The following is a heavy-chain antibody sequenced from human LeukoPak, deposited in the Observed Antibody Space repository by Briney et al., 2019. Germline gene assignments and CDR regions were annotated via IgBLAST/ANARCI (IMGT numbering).Heavy chain of an antibody. CDR2: ISGSGGST. CDR3: AKERDNTDCSGYFDY. CDR1: GFTLTSYA. V-gene: IGHV3-23*01. J-gene: IGHJ4*02. Sequence: GGSLRLSSAASGFTLTSYAMSCVRQAPGKGLEWVSAISGSGGSTYYADSVKGRFTISRDNSKNTLYLQMNSLRAEDTAVYYCAKERDNTDCSGYFDYGGQGTLVTVSS. D-gene: IGHD3-22*01.